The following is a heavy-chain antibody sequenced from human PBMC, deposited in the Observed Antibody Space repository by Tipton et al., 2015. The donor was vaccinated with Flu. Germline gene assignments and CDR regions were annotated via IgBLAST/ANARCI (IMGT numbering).Heavy chain of an antibody. J-gene: IGHJ6*02. CDR3: ARDSAAHYGMDV. CDR2: IYYSGST. Sequence: TLSLTCTVSGGSISSYYWSWIRQPPGKGLEWIGYIYYSGSTNYNPSLKSRVTISVDTFKNQFSLKLSSVTAADTAVYYCARDSAAHYGMDVWGQGTTVTVSS. CDR1: GGSISSYY. V-gene: IGHV4-59*08. D-gene: IGHD6-13*01.